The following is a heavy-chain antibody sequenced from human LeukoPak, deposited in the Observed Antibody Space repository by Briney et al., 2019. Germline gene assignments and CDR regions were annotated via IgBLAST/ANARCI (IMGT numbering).Heavy chain of an antibody. CDR3: ARVFRIVGATYFDY. V-gene: IGHV1-46*01. CDR1: GYTSTSYY. Sequence: ASVTVSFKASGYTSTSYYMHWVRQAPGQGLEWMGIINPSGGSTSYAQKFQGRVTMTRDTSTSTVYMELSSLRSEDTAVYYCARVFRIVGATYFDYWGQGTLVTVSS. CDR2: INPSGGST. D-gene: IGHD1-26*01. J-gene: IGHJ4*02.